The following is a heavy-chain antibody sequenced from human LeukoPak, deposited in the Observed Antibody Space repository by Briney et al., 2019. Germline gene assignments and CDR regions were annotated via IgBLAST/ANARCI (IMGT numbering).Heavy chain of an antibody. CDR2: ISGSGGST. CDR3: AKDPGRTRYYYYMDV. D-gene: IGHD1-14*01. J-gene: IGHJ6*03. CDR1: GFTFSSYA. Sequence: PGGSLRLSCAASGFTFSSYAMSWVRQAPGKGLEWVSAISGSGGSTYYADSVKGRFTISRDNSKNTLYLQMNSLRAEDTAVYYCAKDPGRTRYYYYMDVWGKGTTVTVSS. V-gene: IGHV3-23*01.